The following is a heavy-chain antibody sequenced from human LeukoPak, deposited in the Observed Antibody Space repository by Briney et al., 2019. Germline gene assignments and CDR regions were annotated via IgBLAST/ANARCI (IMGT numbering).Heavy chain of an antibody. CDR2: IWYDGSNK. D-gene: IGHD6-13*01. Sequence: GRSLRLSCAASGFTFSSYGMHWVRQAPGKGLEWVAVIWYDGSNKYYADSVKGRSTISRDNSKNTLYLQMNSLRGDDTGMYFCAKDSSTSNYYYGLDIWGQGTTVTVSS. CDR1: GFTFSSYG. V-gene: IGHV3-33*06. J-gene: IGHJ6*02. CDR3: AKDSSTSNYYYGLDI.